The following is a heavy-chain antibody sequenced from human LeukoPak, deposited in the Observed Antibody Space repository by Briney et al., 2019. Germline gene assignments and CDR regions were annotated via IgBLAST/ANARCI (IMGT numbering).Heavy chain of an antibody. J-gene: IGHJ4*02. V-gene: IGHV4-39*07. CDR1: RGAITSGGYS. D-gene: IGHD4-17*01. Sequence: SETLSLTCTVSRGAITSGGYSWNWIRQPPGKGLEWIGSIYHSGSTYYNPSPKSRVTISVDTSKNQFSLKLSSVTAVDTAVYYCAREGDYGDYVFDYWGQGTLVTVSS. CDR3: AREGDYGDYVFDY. CDR2: IYHSGST.